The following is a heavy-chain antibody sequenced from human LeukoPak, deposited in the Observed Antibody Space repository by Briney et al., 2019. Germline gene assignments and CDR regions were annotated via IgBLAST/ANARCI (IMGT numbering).Heavy chain of an antibody. D-gene: IGHD2-21*02. J-gene: IGHJ3*02. CDR2: INPNSGGT. Sequence: GASAKVSCKASGYTFTGYYMHWVRQAPGQGLEWMGWINPNSGGTNYAQKFQGRVTMTRDTSISTAYMELSRLRSDDTAVYYCARDCGDWDAFDIWGQGTMVTVSS. V-gene: IGHV1-2*02. CDR3: ARDCGDWDAFDI. CDR1: GYTFTGYY.